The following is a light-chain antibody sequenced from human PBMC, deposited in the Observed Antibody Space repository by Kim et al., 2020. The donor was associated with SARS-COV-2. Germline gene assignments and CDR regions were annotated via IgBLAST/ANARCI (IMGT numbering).Light chain of an antibody. CDR2: GAS. CDR3: QQYNNRPYT. V-gene: IGKV3-15*01. J-gene: IGKJ2*01. Sequence: EIVMTQSPATLSVSPGERATLSCRASQSVSSKLVWYQQKPGQAPRLLIYGASTRATGIPARFSGSGSGTEFTLNISSLQSEDFAVYYCQQYNNRPYTFGQGTKLEIK. CDR1: QSVSSK.